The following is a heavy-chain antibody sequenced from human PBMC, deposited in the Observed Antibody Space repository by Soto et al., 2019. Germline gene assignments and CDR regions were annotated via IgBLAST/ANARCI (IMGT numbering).Heavy chain of an antibody. D-gene: IGHD5-12*01. J-gene: IGHJ4*02. Sequence: SETLSLTCTVSGASISSTSYYWGWIRLPPGKGLEWIASMSYSESTYYNPSLESRVTMSVDTSKNQFSLKLSSVAAADTAVYYCARHTDIVSSTVYNWGQGILVTVSS. CDR3: ARHTDIVSSTVYN. CDR1: GASISSTSYY. V-gene: IGHV4-39*01. CDR2: MSYSEST.